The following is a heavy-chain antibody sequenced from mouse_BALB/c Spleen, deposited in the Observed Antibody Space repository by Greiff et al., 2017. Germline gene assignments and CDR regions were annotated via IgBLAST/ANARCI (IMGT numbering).Heavy chain of an antibody. Sequence: QVQLQQSGAELVRPGASVTLSCKASGYTFTDYEMHWVKQTPVHGLEWIGAIDPETGGTAYNQKFKGKATLTADKSSSTAYMELRSLTSEDSAVYYCTIRTAREGAMDYWGQGTSVTVSS. CDR3: TIRTAREGAMDY. D-gene: IGHD3-2*01. J-gene: IGHJ4*01. CDR2: IDPETGGT. CDR1: GYTFTDYE. V-gene: IGHV1-15*01.